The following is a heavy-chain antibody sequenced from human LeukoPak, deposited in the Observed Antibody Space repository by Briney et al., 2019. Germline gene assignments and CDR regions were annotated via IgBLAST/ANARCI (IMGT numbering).Heavy chain of an antibody. CDR3: AKWGGYYGSGTYYYYYGMDV. D-gene: IGHD3-10*01. Sequence: GGSLRLSCAASGFTFSSYGMHWVRQAPGKGLEWVSAISGSGGSTYYADSVKGRFTISRDNSKNTLYLQMNSLRAEDTAVYYCAKWGGYYGSGTYYYYYGMDVWGQGTTVTVSS. CDR1: GFTFSSYG. CDR2: ISGSGGST. V-gene: IGHV3-23*01. J-gene: IGHJ6*02.